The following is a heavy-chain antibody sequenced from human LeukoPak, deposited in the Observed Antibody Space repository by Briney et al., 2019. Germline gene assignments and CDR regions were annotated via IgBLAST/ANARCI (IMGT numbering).Heavy chain of an antibody. Sequence: SVKVSCKASGGTFSSYAISWVRQAPGQGLEWMGGIIPIFGTANYAQKFQGRVTITTDESTSTAYMELSSLRSEDTAVYYCARTLDMSGAGGVYYYYMDVWGKGSTVTVSS. J-gene: IGHJ6*03. CDR2: IIPIFGTA. D-gene: IGHD3-16*01. V-gene: IGHV1-69*05. CDR3: ARTLDMSGAGGVYYYYMDV. CDR1: GGTFSSYA.